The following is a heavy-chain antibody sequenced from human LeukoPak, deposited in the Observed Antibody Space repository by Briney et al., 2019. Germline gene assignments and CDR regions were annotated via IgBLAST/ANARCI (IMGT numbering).Heavy chain of an antibody. J-gene: IGHJ4*02. D-gene: IGHD3-10*01. CDR3: ARAAGRYYYGSGSYWPRQDLYYFDY. CDR2: INHSGST. V-gene: IGHV4-34*01. CDR1: GGSFSGYY. Sequence: SETLSLTCAVYGGSFSGYYWSWIRQPPGKGLEWIGEINHSGSTNYNPSLKSRVTISVDTSKNQFSLKLSSVTAADTAVYYCARAAGRYYYGSGSYWPRQDLYYFDYWGQGTLVTVSS.